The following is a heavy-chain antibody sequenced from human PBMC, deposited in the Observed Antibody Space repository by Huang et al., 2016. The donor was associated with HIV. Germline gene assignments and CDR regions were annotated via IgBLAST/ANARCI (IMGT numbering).Heavy chain of an antibody. CDR3: ARDVDYDYVWGSYRKYYYYYMDV. V-gene: IGHV3-30-3*01. J-gene: IGHJ6*03. Sequence: QVQLVESGGGVVQPGRSLRLSCAASGFTFSSYARHWVRQAPGKGLGWVEVISYDGSNKYYADSVKGRFTSARDNSKNTLYLQMNSLRAEDTAVYYCARDVDYDYVWGSYRKYYYYYMDVWGKGTTVTVSS. CDR1: GFTFSSYA. CDR2: ISYDGSNK. D-gene: IGHD3-16*02.